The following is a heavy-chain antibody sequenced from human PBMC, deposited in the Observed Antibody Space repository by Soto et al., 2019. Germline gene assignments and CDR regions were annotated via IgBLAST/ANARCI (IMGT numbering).Heavy chain of an antibody. Sequence: EMQLVETGGGFVQPGGSLGLSGAASGFTVSGDHMAWVRQAPGKGLEWVSVIYYGGTTYYADSVQGRFTISRDNSKNTLYLQMNDLRADDTAVYYCAREAAGFDIWGQGTLVTVSS. J-gene: IGHJ3*02. CDR2: IYYGGTT. D-gene: IGHD6-13*01. CDR3: AREAAGFDI. CDR1: GFTVSGDH. V-gene: IGHV3-53*02.